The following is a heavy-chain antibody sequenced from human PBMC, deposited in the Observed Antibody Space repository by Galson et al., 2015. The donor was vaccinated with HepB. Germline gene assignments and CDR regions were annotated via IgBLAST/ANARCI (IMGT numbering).Heavy chain of an antibody. Sequence: SVKVSCKASGYTLTDYVVNWVRQAPGQGLEWMGWMNTNTGKPTYAPGFAGRFVFSLDTSVTTAYLQIISLETDDTAVYYCARSPLRFLDWLPYYDYYYMDVWGEGTTVTVSS. CDR2: MNTNTGKP. CDR1: GYTLTDYV. V-gene: IGHV7-4-1*02. D-gene: IGHD3-3*01. J-gene: IGHJ6*03. CDR3: ARSPLRFLDWLPYYDYYYMDV.